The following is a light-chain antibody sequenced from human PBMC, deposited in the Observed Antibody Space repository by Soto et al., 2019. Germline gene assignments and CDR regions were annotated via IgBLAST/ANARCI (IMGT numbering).Light chain of an antibody. V-gene: IGLV1-40*01. CDR1: RSNIGAGYY. CDR3: QSYDSSLSNV. CDR2: GNS. J-gene: IGLJ1*01. Sequence: QSVLTQPPSVSGAPGQRVTISCTGSRSNIGAGYYVHWYQPLPGTDPKLLIYGNSNRPSGVPDRFSGSKSGTSASLAITGLQAEDEADYYCQSYDSSLSNVFGTGTKRTGL.